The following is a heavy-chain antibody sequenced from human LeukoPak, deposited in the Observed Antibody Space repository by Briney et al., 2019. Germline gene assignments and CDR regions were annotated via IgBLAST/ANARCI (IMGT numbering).Heavy chain of an antibody. V-gene: IGHV3-23*01. CDR3: AKRASPAWYYFDC. Sequence: GGSLRLSCAASGFTVRSYAMSWVRQAPGKGLEWVATVSLSGDNTYYVDSVKGRFTISGDNSKNTLYLQMYSLRAEDTAVYYCAKRASPAWYYFDCWGQGTLVTVSS. D-gene: IGHD2-8*02. J-gene: IGHJ4*02. CDR2: VSLSGDNT. CDR1: GFTVRSYA.